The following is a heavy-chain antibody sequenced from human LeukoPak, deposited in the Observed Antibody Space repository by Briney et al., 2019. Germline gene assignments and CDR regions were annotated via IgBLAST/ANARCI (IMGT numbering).Heavy chain of an antibody. J-gene: IGHJ5*02. Sequence: SETLSLTCAVYGGSFSGYYWSWIRQPPGKGLEWIGEINHSGSTNYNPSLKSRVTISVDTSKNQFSPKLSSVTAADTAVYYCARGPRTVTTVLVWFDPWGQGTLVTVSS. CDR1: GGSFSGYY. CDR2: INHSGST. D-gene: IGHD4-11*01. V-gene: IGHV4-34*01. CDR3: ARGPRTVTTVLVWFDP.